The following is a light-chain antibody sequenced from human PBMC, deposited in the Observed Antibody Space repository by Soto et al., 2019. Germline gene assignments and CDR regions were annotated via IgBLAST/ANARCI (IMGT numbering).Light chain of an antibody. J-gene: IGKJ5*01. CDR3: QQSYSTPIT. CDR1: QNIKNY. Sequence: DIQMTQSPSSLSASVGDRVTTTCRASQNIKNYLNWYQQKPGKAPKLLIYASSSLQSGVPSRFSGSGSGADFILTISSLQSEDFATYYCQQSYSTPITFGQGTRLEIK. CDR2: ASS. V-gene: IGKV1-39*01.